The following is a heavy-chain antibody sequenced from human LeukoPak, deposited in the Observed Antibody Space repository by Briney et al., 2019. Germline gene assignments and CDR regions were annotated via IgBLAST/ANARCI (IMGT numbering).Heavy chain of an antibody. V-gene: IGHV3-74*03. CDR3: VRDDYLSY. J-gene: IGHJ4*02. Sequence: GGSLRLSCAASRFAISNFWMHWVRQAPGKGLVWVARIRYDGGVTMYADSVKGRFIISRDNAKNTLYLQMDSLRVEDTAVYYCVRDDYLSYWGQGALVTVSS. CDR2: IRYDGGVT. CDR1: RFAISNFW. D-gene: IGHD4-11*01.